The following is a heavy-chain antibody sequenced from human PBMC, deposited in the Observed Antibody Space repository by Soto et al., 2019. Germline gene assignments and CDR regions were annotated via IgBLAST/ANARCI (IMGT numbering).Heavy chain of an antibody. Sequence: GASVKVSCKASGYTFTSYAMHWVRQAPGQRLEWMGWINAGNGNTKYSQKFQGRVTITRDTSASTAYMELSGLRSEDTAVYYCARQTTVNYYYYYGMDVWGQGTTVTVSS. V-gene: IGHV1-3*01. J-gene: IGHJ6*02. CDR3: ARQTTVNYYYYYGMDV. CDR2: INAGNGNT. CDR1: GYTFTSYA. D-gene: IGHD4-4*01.